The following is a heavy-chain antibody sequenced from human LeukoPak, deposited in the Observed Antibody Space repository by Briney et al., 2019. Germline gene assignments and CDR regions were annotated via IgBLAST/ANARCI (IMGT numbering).Heavy chain of an antibody. CDR3: ATSVLRYFDWLGDDAFDI. CDR2: MNPNSGNT. D-gene: IGHD3-9*01. CDR1: GYTFTSYD. J-gene: IGHJ3*02. Sequence: ASVKVSCKASGYTFTSYDINWVGQAPGQGLEWMGWMNPNSGNTGYAQKFQGRVTITRNTSISTAYMELSSLRSEDTAVYYCATSVLRYFDWLGDDAFDIWGQGTMVTVSS. V-gene: IGHV1-8*03.